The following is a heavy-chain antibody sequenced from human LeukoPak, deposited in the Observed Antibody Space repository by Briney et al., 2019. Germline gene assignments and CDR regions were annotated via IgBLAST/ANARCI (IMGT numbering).Heavy chain of an antibody. V-gene: IGHV3-7*05. CDR1: GFIFSNYW. D-gene: IGHD3-22*01. CDR2: IKQDGSEK. J-gene: IGHJ4*02. Sequence: GGSLRLSCAASGFIFSNYWMSWVRQAPGKELEWVANIKQDGSEKYSVDSVKGRFTISRDNAENSIYLQMNSLRAEDTAVYYCARERRHYYDNSSFTDYWGQGTLVTVSS. CDR3: ARERRHYYDNSSFTDY.